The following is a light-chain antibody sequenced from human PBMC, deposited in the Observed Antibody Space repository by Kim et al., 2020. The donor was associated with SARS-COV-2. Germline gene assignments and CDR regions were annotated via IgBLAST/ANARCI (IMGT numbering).Light chain of an antibody. J-gene: IGKJ3*01. CDR2: AAS. V-gene: IGKV3-20*01. Sequence: SPGERATLSCRANQSVSSSYLAWYQQKPGQAPRLLIYAASKRAADIPDRFSGSGSGTDFTLTISRLEPEDFAVYYCQHYVTSLFAFGPGTKVDIK. CDR3: QHYVTSLFA. CDR1: QSVSSSY.